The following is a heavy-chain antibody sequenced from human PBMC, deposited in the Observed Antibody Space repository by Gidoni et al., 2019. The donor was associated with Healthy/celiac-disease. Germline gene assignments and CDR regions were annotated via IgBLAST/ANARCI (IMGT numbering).Heavy chain of an antibody. CDR3: ARDSVVVVAAGSWGYYYGMDV. Sequence: QVQLQESGPGLVKPSQTLSLTCTVSGGSISSGGYYWSWIRQHPGKGLEWIGYIYYSGSTYYNPSLKSRVTISVDTSKNQFSLKLSSVTAADTAVYYCARDSVVVVAAGSWGYYYGMDVWGQGTTVTVSS. V-gene: IGHV4-31*03. J-gene: IGHJ6*02. CDR2: IYYSGST. D-gene: IGHD2-15*01. CDR1: GGSISSGGYY.